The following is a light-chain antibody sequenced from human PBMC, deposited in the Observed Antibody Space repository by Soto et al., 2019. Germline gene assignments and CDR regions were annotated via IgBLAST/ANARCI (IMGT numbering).Light chain of an antibody. CDR1: QDISNY. J-gene: IGKJ1*01. CDR3: QQYQTYPRA. V-gene: IGKV1-16*01. Sequence: DIQMTQSPSSLSASVGARVTITCRASQDISNYLAWFQQKPGKAPKSLIDGASTLRSGVPSRFSATGSGTVFTLTLNHLQSQDFATYYCQQYQTYPRALGQGTKVEIK. CDR2: GAS.